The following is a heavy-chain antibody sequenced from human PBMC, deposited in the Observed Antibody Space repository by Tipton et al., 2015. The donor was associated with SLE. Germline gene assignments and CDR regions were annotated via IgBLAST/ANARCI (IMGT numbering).Heavy chain of an antibody. CDR1: GGSISSYY. Sequence: TLSLTCTVSGGSISSYYWSWIRQPPGKGLERIGYIYTSGSTNYNPSLKSRVTISVDPSKHLFSLKLSSVTAADTAVYFCARHQGIAVRSEGDSWFDPWGQGTLVTVSS. CDR2: IYTSGST. J-gene: IGHJ5*02. V-gene: IGHV4-4*09. D-gene: IGHD6-19*01. CDR3: ARHQGIAVRSEGDSWFDP.